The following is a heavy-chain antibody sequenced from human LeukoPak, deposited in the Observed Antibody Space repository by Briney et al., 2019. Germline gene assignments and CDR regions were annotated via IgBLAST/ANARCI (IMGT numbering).Heavy chain of an antibody. V-gene: IGHV4-30-4*01. J-gene: IGHJ4*02. CDR1: GGSIRSGDYS. CDR2: IYYSGST. D-gene: IGHD3-10*01. CDR3: ATDRARGGDSFDY. Sequence: SQTLSLTCTVSGGSIRSGDYSWSWIRQPRGKGLEWIGYIYYSGSTYYNPSLKSRVTISGDTSKNQFSLNLSSVTAADTAVYYCATDRARGGDSFDYWGQGTLVTVSS.